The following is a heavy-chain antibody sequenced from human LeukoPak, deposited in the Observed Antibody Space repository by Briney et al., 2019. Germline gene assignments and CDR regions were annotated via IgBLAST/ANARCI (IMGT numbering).Heavy chain of an antibody. CDR1: GFTFDDYA. J-gene: IGHJ4*02. CDR2: ISWNSGSI. V-gene: IGHV3-9*01. D-gene: IGHD3-3*01. CDR3: AKDIRFLEWLFDY. Sequence: GGSLRLSCAASGFTFDDYAMHWVRQAPGKGLEWVSGISWNSGSIGYADSVKGRFTISRDNSKNTLYLQMNSLRAEDTAVYYCAKDIRFLEWLFDYWGQGTLVTVSS.